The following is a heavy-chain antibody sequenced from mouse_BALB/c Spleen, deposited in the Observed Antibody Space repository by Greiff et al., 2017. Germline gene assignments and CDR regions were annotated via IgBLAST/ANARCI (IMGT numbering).Heavy chain of an antibody. CDR3: ARLDYGAMDY. CDR1: GFTFSSYA. J-gene: IGHJ4*01. D-gene: IGHD1-1*01. Sequence: EVKLVESGGGLVKPGGSLKLSCAASGFTFSSYAMSWVRQTPEKRLEWVATISSGGSYTYYPDSVKGRFTISRDNAKNTLYLQMSSLRSEDTAMYYCARLDYGAMDYWGQGTSVTVSS. CDR2: ISSGGSYT. V-gene: IGHV5-9-3*01.